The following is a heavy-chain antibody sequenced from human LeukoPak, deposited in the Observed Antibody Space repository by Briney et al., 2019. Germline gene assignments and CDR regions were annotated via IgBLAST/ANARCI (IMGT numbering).Heavy chain of an antibody. Sequence: SETLSLTCSVSGVPIRTYYWTWFRQPPGKGLEWIGYIYHTGSTNYNPSLKSRVTISVDTSKNQFSLKLSSVTAADTAVYYCARHGRSYTDYWGQGTLVTVSS. D-gene: IGHD3-16*02. CDR3: ARHGRSYTDY. J-gene: IGHJ4*02. V-gene: IGHV4-59*08. CDR1: GVPIRTYY. CDR2: IYHTGST.